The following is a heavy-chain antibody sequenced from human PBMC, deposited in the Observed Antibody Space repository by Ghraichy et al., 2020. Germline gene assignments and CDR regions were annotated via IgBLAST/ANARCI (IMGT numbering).Heavy chain of an antibody. V-gene: IGHV4-34*01. CDR1: GGSFSGYY. CDR2: INHSGST. CDR3: ARAATKRPGYYYYGMDV. J-gene: IGHJ6*02. Sequence: SETLSLTCAVYGGSFSGYYWSWIRQPPGKGLEWIGEINHSGSTNYNPSLKSRVTISVDTSKNQFSLKLSSVIAADTAVYYCARAATKRPGYYYYGMDVWGQGTTVTVSS. D-gene: IGHD2-15*01.